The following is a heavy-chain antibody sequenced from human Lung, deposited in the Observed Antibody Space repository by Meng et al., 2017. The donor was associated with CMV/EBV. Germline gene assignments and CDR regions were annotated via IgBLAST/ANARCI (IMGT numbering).Heavy chain of an antibody. CDR2: INAYNGDT. J-gene: IGHJ4*02. V-gene: IGHV1-18*01. CDR1: GYTLTTFG. CDR3: ARVEVGITSGDY. Sequence: QVALVQSGAEGKKPGASVEVSCKASGYTLTTFGINWVRQAPGQGLEWMGWINAYNGDTNYAQTLQGRVTMTTDTSTSTAYMELRSLRSDDTAVYYCARVEVGITSGDYWGQGTLVTVSS. D-gene: IGHD1-26*01.